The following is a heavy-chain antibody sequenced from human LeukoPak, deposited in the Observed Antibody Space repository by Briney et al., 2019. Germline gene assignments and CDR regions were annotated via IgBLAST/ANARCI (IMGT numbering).Heavy chain of an antibody. CDR2: TYYRSKWYN. CDR3: VRSQYWRFDD. D-gene: IGHD2-8*02. V-gene: IGHV6-1*01. J-gene: IGHJ4*02. Sequence: SQTLSLTCAISGDSVSNNSAVWNWIRQSPSRGLEWLGRTYYRSKWYNDYGASVKSRITVIPDTSKNQFSLQLNSVTPEDTAVYYCVRSQYWRFDDWGQGTLVTVSS. CDR1: GDSVSNNSAV.